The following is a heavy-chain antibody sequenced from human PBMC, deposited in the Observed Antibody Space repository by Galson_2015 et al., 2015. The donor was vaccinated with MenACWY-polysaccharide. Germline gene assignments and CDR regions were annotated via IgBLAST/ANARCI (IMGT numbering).Heavy chain of an antibody. CDR2: IYPSGAT. V-gene: IGHV3-66*01. J-gene: IGHJ4*02. CDR1: GFRVSEIF. CDR3: ARESNWAYDS. Sequence: SLRLSCAVSGFRVSEIFLSWVRQVPGRGLEYVSDIYPSGATYYRDSVRGRCTMSRDAFQNSLYLQMNNLRVEDTAIYFCARESNWAYDSWGTGTLVTVSS. D-gene: IGHD3-16*01.